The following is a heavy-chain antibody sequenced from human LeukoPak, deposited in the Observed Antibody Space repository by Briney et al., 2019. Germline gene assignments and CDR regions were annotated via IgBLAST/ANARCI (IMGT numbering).Heavy chain of an antibody. CDR2: IYPRDGST. CDR1: GYTFTSYG. J-gene: IGHJ4*02. CDR3: ARDQEAFDY. Sequence: ASVKVSCKASGYTFTSYGISWVRQAPGQGLEWMGMIYPRDGSTSYAQKFQGRVTVTRDTSTSTVHMELSGLRSEDTAVYYCARDQEAFDYWGQGTLVTVSS. V-gene: IGHV1-46*01.